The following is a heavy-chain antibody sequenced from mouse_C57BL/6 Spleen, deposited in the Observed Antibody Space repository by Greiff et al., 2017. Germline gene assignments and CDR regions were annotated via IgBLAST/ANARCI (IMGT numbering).Heavy chain of an antibody. CDR3: TRGYPFAY. Sequence: QVQLKQSGAELVRPGASVTLSCKASGYTFTDYEMHWVKQTPVNGLEWIGDIDPETGCTAYNQKFKGKAILTADKSSSTAYVELRSLTSEDSAVYYCTRGYPFAYWGQGALVTFSA. J-gene: IGHJ3*01. CDR1: GYTFTDYE. D-gene: IGHD2-2*01. CDR2: IDPETGCT. V-gene: IGHV1-15*01.